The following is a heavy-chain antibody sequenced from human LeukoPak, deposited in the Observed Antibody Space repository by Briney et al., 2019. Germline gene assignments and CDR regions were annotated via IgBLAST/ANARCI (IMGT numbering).Heavy chain of an antibody. Sequence: GSLRLSCAASGFTFSSYTMSWIRQPPGKGLEWIGEINHSGSTNYNPSLKSRVTISVDTSKNQFSLKLSSVTAADTAVYYCARVRGRIAAAVRWGQGTLVTVSS. CDR1: GFTFSSYT. J-gene: IGHJ4*02. V-gene: IGHV4-34*01. CDR3: ARVRGRIAAAVR. CDR2: INHSGST. D-gene: IGHD6-13*01.